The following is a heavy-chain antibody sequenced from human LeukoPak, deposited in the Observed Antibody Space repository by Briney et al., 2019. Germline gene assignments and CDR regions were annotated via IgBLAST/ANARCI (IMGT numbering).Heavy chain of an antibody. J-gene: IGHJ1*01. D-gene: IGHD3-22*01. Sequence: PGGSLRLSCAASGFTFSTYWMHWVRQAPGKGLVWVSRIKSDGGINYADSVKGRFTISRDNATKTVSLQMNSLRPEDTGVYYCARAPSEIGGYYPEYFRHWGQGTLVTVSS. CDR1: GFTFSTYW. V-gene: IGHV3-74*01. CDR2: IKSDGGI. CDR3: ARAPSEIGGYYPEYFRH.